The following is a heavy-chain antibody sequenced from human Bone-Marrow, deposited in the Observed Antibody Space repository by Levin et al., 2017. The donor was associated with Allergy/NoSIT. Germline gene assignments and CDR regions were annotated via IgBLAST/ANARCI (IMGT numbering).Heavy chain of an antibody. CDR2: IRSKAYGGTT. Sequence: GGSLRLSCTASGFTFGDYAMSWVRQAPGKGLEWVGFIRSKAYGGTTEYAASVKGRFTISRDDSKSIAYLQMNSLKTEDTAVYYCTRVIRERYYYYYMDVWGKGTTVTVSS. J-gene: IGHJ6*03. CDR3: TRVIRERYYYYYMDV. CDR1: GFTFGDYA. V-gene: IGHV3-49*04. D-gene: IGHD1-26*01.